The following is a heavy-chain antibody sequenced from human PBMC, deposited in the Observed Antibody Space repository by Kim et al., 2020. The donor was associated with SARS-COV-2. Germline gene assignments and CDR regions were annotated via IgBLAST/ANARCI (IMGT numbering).Heavy chain of an antibody. Sequence: ASVKVSCKASGYTFTSYDINWVRQATGQGREWMGWMNPNSGNTGYAQKFQGRVTMTRNTSISTAYMELSSLRSEDTAVYYCAVWLETNYYYYGMDVWGQGHTVTVS. V-gene: IGHV1-8*01. D-gene: IGHD6-19*01. CDR3: AVWLETNYYYYGMDV. J-gene: IGHJ6*02. CDR1: GYTFTSYD. CDR2: MNPNSGNT.